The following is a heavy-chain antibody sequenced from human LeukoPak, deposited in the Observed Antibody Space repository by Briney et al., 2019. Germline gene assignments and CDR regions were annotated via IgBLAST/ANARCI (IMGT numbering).Heavy chain of an antibody. CDR2: FDPEDDET. J-gene: IGHJ6*02. D-gene: IGHD6-13*01. CDR1: GYTLTELS. CDR3: ATDLIAAAYYGMDV. Sequence: VASVKVSCKVSGYTLTELSMHWVRQAPGKGLEWMGGFDPEDDETIYAQKFQGRVTMTEDTSTDTAYMELSSLRSEDTAVYYCATDLIAAAYYGMDVWGQGTTVTVSS. V-gene: IGHV1-24*01.